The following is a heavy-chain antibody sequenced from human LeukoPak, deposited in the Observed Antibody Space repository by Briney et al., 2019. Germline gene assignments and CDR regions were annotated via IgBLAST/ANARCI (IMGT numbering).Heavy chain of an antibody. V-gene: IGHV3-7*01. CDR2: IKQDGSEK. J-gene: IGHJ4*02. CDR3: ARKPSGYYEYDY. CDR1: GFTFSSYW. D-gene: IGHD3-22*01. Sequence: GGSLRLSCAASGFTFSSYWVSWVRQAPGKGLEWVANIKQDGSEKYYVDSVKGRFTISRDNAKNSLYLQMNSLRAEDTAVYYCARKPSGYYEYDYWGQGTLVTVSS.